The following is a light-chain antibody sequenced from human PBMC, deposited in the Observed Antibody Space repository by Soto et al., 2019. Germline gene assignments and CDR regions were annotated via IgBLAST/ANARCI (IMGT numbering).Light chain of an antibody. Sequence: DIQMTQSPSTLSASVGDRVTITCRARQSISSWLAWYQQKPGQAPKLLIYKASSLESGVPSRFSGSGSGTELTLANSSPQPDDFATYYCQQCNILYTFGQGTQLEIK. J-gene: IGKJ2*01. CDR3: QQCNILYT. CDR1: QSISSW. CDR2: KAS. V-gene: IGKV1-5*03.